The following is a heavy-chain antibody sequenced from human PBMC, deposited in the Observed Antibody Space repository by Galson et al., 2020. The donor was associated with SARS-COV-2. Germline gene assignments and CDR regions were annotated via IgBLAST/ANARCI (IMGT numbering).Heavy chain of an antibody. CDR2: FDPEDGKT. Sequence: SVTVSCKVSGYTLTELSMHWVRQAPGKGLEWMGGFDPEDGKTIYAQKFQGRVTMTEDTSTDTAYMELSSLRSEDTAVYYCATAPPLYSSSSGNWFGPWGQGTLVTVSS. CDR1: GYTLTELS. V-gene: IGHV1-24*01. CDR3: ATAPPLYSSSSGNWFGP. J-gene: IGHJ5*02. D-gene: IGHD6-6*01.